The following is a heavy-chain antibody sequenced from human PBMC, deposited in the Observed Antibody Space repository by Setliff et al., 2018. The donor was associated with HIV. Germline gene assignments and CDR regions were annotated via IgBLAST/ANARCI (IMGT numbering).Heavy chain of an antibody. Sequence: SVKVSCKTSRRTFSEDAINWVRQAPGEGLEWVGGIIHILGTADYAQKFQGRVTITADESTSTAYMELSSLRSEDTAVYYCARTQYDRVEEYFQYWGQGTLVPSPQ. CDR2: IIHILGTA. V-gene: IGHV1-69*13. J-gene: IGHJ1*01. CDR3: ARTQYDRVEEYFQY. D-gene: IGHD3-22*01. CDR1: RRTFSEDA.